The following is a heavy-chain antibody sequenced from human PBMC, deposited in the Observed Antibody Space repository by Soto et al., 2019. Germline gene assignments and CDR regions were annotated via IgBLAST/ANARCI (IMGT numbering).Heavy chain of an antibody. D-gene: IGHD2-15*01. CDR2: ISYEGSHT. CDR1: GFIFSSYG. J-gene: IGHJ4*02. V-gene: IGHV3-30*18. CDR3: AKEVHCGGGSCSWSEGFDY. Sequence: QVQLVESGGGVVQPGRSLRLSCAANGFIFSSYGLHWVRQAPGKGLEWVAVISYEGSHTYYADSVKGRFTITRDNSKNTLYLQMNSLRPEYTAVYYCAKEVHCGGGSCSWSEGFDYWGQGTLLTVSS.